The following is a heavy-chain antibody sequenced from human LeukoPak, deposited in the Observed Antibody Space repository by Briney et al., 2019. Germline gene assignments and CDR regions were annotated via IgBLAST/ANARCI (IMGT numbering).Heavy chain of an antibody. CDR2: INPSGSST. CDR1: GYTFTSYY. D-gene: IGHD3-10*01. Sequence: GASVKVSCKASGYTFTSYYMHWVRQAPGQGLEWMGIINPSGSSTSYAQKFQGRVTMTRDTSTSTVYMELSSLRSEDTAVYYCARSFLASSGTVRGVTDYWGQGTLVTVSS. J-gene: IGHJ4*02. CDR3: ARSFLASSGTVRGVTDY. V-gene: IGHV1-46*01.